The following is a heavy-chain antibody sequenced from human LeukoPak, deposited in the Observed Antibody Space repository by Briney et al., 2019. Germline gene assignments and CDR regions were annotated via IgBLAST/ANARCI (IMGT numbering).Heavy chain of an antibody. Sequence: GASVKVSCKASGGTFSSYAISWVRQAPGQGLEWMGRIIPILGIANYAQKFQGRVTITADKSTSTAYMELSSLRSEDTAVYYCARDGFVAGATRRPYYFDYWGQGTLVTVSS. D-gene: IGHD1-26*01. CDR2: IIPILGIA. CDR1: GGTFSSYA. V-gene: IGHV1-69*04. J-gene: IGHJ4*02. CDR3: ARDGFVAGATRRPYYFDY.